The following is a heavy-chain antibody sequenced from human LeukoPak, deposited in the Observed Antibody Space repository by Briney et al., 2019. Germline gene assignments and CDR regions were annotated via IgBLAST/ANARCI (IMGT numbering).Heavy chain of an antibody. V-gene: IGHV4-59*01. CDR2: IYYSGST. CDR1: GSSISSYY. CDR3: ARGGRFDYGDY. J-gene: IGHJ4*02. Sequence: SETLSLTCTVSGSSISSYYWSWIRQPPGKGLEWIGYIYYSGSTNYNPSLKSRVTISVDTSKNQFSLKLSSVTAADTAVYYCARGGRFDYGDYWGQGTLVTVSS. D-gene: IGHD1-26*01.